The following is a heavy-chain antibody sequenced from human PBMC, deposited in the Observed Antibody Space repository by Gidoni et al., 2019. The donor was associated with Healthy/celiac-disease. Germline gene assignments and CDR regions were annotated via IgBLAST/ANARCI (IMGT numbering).Heavy chain of an antibody. V-gene: IGHV3-23*01. CDR2: ISGSGGST. CDR3: ANFYGDYLDY. D-gene: IGHD4-17*01. CDR1: GFTFSSYA. Sequence: EVQLLESGGGLVQPGGSLSLSCAASGFTFSSYAMSWVRQAPGTGLEWVSAISGSGGSTYYADSVKGRFTISRDNSKNTLYLQMNSLRAEDTAVYYCANFYGDYLDYWGQGTLVTVSS. J-gene: IGHJ4*02.